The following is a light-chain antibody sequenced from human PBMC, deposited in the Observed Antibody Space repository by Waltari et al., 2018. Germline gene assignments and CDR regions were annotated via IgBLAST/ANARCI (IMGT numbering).Light chain of an antibody. CDR2: DND. Sequence: QSVLTQPPSVSAAPGQKVTISCSGSSSNIGTYFVSWYHQLPGAAPKLPIYDNDKRPAGIPDRFAAAKSCTSATLGITGLQTGDEADYYCATWDNSLTEVVFGGGTKLTIL. CDR1: SSNIGTYF. V-gene: IGLV1-51*01. CDR3: ATWDNSLTEVV. J-gene: IGLJ2*01.